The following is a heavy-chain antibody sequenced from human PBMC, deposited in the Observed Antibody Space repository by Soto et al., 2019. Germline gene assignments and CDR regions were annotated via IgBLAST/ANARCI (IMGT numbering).Heavy chain of an antibody. CDR1: GYTFTSYD. J-gene: IGHJ4*02. CDR2: MSPNSGNT. CDR3: AREQQLVLSPHFDY. Sequence: EASVKVSCKASGYTFTSYDINWVRQATGQGLEWMGWMSPNSGNTGYAQKFQGRVTMTRNTSISTAYMELSSLRSEDTAVYYCAREQQLVLSPHFDYWGQGTLVTVSS. V-gene: IGHV1-8*01. D-gene: IGHD6-13*01.